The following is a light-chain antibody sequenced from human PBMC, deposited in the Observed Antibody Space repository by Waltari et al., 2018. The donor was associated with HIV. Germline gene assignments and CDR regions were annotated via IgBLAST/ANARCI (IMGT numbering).Light chain of an antibody. Sequence: QSALTQPPSASGSPGQSVTISCTGTNTASGGYNYVSWYQQHPGKAPKLVISEVTKRPSGVPDRFSGSKSGTTASLTVSGLQAEDEADYYCSSYANKNGFYVVFGGGTRLTVL. CDR3: SSYANKNGFYVV. J-gene: IGLJ2*01. V-gene: IGLV2-8*01. CDR2: EVT. CDR1: NTASGGYNY.